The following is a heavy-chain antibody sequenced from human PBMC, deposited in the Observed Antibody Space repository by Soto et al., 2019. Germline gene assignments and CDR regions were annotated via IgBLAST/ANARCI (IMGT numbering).Heavy chain of an antibody. V-gene: IGHV1-2*04. Sequence: ASVKVSCKASGYTSTGYYMHWVRQAPGQGLEWMGWINPNSGGTNYAQKFQGWVTMTRDTFISTAYMELSRLRSDDTAVYYCARGDSSSSAFDIWGQGTMVTVSS. D-gene: IGHD6-6*01. CDR2: INPNSGGT. CDR3: ARGDSSSSAFDI. J-gene: IGHJ3*02. CDR1: GYTSTGYY.